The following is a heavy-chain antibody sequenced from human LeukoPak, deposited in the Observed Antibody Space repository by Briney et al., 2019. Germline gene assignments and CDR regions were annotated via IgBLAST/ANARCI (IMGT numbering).Heavy chain of an antibody. CDR3: ARGRYYGSGSPKSNWFDP. V-gene: IGHV4-38-2*01. Sequence: SETLSLTCAVSGYSISSGYYWGWIRQPPGKGLEWIGSIYHSGSTYYNPSLKSRVTISVDTSKNQFSLKLSPVTAADTAVYYCARGRYYGSGSPKSNWFDPWGQGTLVTVSS. CDR1: GYSISSGYY. D-gene: IGHD3-10*01. J-gene: IGHJ5*02. CDR2: IYHSGST.